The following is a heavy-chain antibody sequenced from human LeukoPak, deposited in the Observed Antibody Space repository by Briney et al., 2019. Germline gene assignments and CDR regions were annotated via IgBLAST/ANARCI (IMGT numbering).Heavy chain of an antibody. CDR1: GYTLTELS. Sequence: ASVKVSCKVSGYTLTELSMHWVRQAPGKGLEWMGDFDPEDGETIYAQKFQGRVTMTEDTSTDTAYMELSSLRSEDTSVYYCATLYSGSFYYFDYWGQGTLVTVSS. J-gene: IGHJ4*02. D-gene: IGHD1-26*01. CDR2: FDPEDGET. V-gene: IGHV1-24*01. CDR3: ATLYSGSFYYFDY.